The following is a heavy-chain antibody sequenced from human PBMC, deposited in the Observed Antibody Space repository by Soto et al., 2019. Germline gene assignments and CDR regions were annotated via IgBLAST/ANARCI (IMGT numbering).Heavy chain of an antibody. D-gene: IGHD7-27*01. J-gene: IGHJ4*02. CDR2: INSDASSA. V-gene: IGHV3-74*01. CDR3: ARNNWGIDY. Sequence: GASVKVSCKASGYTFTSYAMHWVRQVPGKGLMWVSRINSDASSAGYADSVAGRFTISRDNVKNTLYLQMRSLRAEDTAVYYCARNNWGIDYWGQGILVTVSS. CDR1: GYTFTSYA.